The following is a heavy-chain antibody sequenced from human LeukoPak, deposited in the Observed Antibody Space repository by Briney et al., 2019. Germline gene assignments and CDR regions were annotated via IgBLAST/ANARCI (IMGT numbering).Heavy chain of an antibody. CDR3: ARDLYYYGSGSYNFLYY. CDR2: IYSGGST. Sequence: GGSLRLSRVASVFTLSSNFMNWVRQAPGQGVECVSLIYSGGSTHNPDCVMGGVTISRDNSKNTLYLQMNSLRAKDTAVYYCARDLYYYGSGSYNFLYYWGQGTLVTVSS. V-gene: IGHV3-53*01. D-gene: IGHD3-10*01. J-gene: IGHJ4*02. CDR1: VFTLSSNF.